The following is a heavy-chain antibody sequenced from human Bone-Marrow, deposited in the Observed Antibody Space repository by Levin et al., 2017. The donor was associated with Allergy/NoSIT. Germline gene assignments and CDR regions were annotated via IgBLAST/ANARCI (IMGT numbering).Heavy chain of an antibody. D-gene: IGHD3-10*01. CDR1: GFTFSNYA. CDR3: AKDRDFYGSGSLGN. V-gene: IGHV3-23*01. CDR2: ISGSGDTT. J-gene: IGHJ4*02. Sequence: GGSLRLSCAASGFTFSNYAMSWVRQAPGKGLEWVSGISGSGDTTYDGDSVKGRFTISRDNSKNTLYLQMNSLRAEDTAVYYCAKDRDFYGSGSLGNWGQGTLVTVSS.